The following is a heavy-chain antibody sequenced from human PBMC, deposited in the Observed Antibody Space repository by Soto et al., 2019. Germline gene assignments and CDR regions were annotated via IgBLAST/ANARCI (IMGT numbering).Heavy chain of an antibody. V-gene: IGHV4-31*03. CDR2: IYHSGST. D-gene: IGHD2-21*02. CDR1: GGSISSGGYY. CDR3: ARGDGLLRSYNSFDP. J-gene: IGHJ5*02. Sequence: QVQLQESGPGLVKPSQTLSLTCTVSGGSISSGGYYWGWIRQHPGKGLEWIGYIYHSGSTSYNPSLKSRLTMSVDTSKNQFSLKLSSVTAADTAVYYFARGDGLLRSYNSFDPWGQGTLVTVSS.